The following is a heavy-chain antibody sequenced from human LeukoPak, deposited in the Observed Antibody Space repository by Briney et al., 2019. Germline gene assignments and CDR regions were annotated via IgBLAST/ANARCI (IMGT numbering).Heavy chain of an antibody. J-gene: IGHJ5*02. V-gene: IGHV3-23*01. CDR1: GFTFRSYA. D-gene: IGHD2-15*01. CDR3: AKARGFCSGGSCYNPFDP. CDR2: ISGSDGST. Sequence: GGSLRLSCAVSGFTFRSYAMSWVRQAPGKGLEWVSGISGSDGSTYYADSVKGRFIISRDNSKNTLYVQMNSLRAEDTAVYYCAKARGFCSGGSCYNPFDPWGQGTLVTVSS.